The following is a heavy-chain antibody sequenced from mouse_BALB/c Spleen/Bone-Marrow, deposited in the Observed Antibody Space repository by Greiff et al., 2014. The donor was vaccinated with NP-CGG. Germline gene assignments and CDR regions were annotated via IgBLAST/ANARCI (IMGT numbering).Heavy chain of an antibody. D-gene: IGHD2-2*01. V-gene: IGHV5-6-5*01. CDR2: ISSGGDT. Sequence: DVKLQESGGGLVKPGGSLKLSCAASGFTFNNYAMSWVRQTPDKRLEWVASISSGGDTFYSDTVKGRFTISGDSARNILYLQMSSLRPEDTALYYCARGLYYGFEGYAMDYWGQGTTVTVSS. CDR3: ARGLYYGFEGYAMDY. CDR1: GFTFNNYA. J-gene: IGHJ4*01.